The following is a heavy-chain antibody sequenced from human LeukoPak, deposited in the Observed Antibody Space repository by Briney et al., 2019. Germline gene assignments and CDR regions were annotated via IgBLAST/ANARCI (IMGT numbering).Heavy chain of an antibody. CDR3: WRRVAQQFDNYYYNYYMDV. Sequence: SETLSLTCTVSGGSISSYYWSWIRQPPGKGLEWIGYIYYSGSTNYNPSLKSRATISVDTSKNQFSLKLSSVAAADTAVYSCWRRVAQQFDNYYYNYYMDVWGKGTPVTVSS. J-gene: IGHJ6*03. CDR1: GGSISSYY. D-gene: IGHD6-13*01. V-gene: IGHV4-59*01. CDR2: IYYSGST.